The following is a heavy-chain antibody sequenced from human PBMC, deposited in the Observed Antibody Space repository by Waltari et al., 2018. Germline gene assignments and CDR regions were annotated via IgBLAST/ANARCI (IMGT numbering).Heavy chain of an antibody. J-gene: IGHJ3*02. CDR2: IKQDGSEK. CDR1: GFTFSSYW. CDR3: ARDTSEMATIFAFDI. Sequence: EVQLVESGGGLVQPGGSLRLSCAASGFTFSSYWMSWVRPAPGKGLEWVANIKQDGSEKYYVDSVKGRFTISRDNAKNSLYLQMNSLRAEDTAVYYCARDTSEMATIFAFDIWGQGTMVTVSS. D-gene: IGHD5-12*01. V-gene: IGHV3-7*01.